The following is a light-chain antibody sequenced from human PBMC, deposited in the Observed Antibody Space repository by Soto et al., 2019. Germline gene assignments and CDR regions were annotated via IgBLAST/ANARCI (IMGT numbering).Light chain of an antibody. J-gene: IGKJ4*01. Sequence: VLTQSPATLSLSPGERATLSCRASQSVSSYLAWYQQKPGQAPRLLIYEASNRSTGIPPRFSGSGSGTDFTLTISSLEPEDVVVYSCQHRSNWPLTFGGGTKVEVK. V-gene: IGKV3-11*01. CDR3: QHRSNWPLT. CDR1: QSVSSY. CDR2: EAS.